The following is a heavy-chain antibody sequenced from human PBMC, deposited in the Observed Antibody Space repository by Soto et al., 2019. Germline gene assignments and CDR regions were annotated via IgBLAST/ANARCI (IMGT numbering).Heavy chain of an antibody. CDR2: INQDGSQQ. V-gene: IGHV3-7*05. J-gene: IGHJ4*02. Sequence: GGSLRLSCAASGFSFSSYWMSWVRQDPGKRLEWVANINQDGSQQWYVDSVKGRFTISRDNAKDSTYLQMNSLRDEDTAVYYCAKAPRGSGRDYYFDSWGQGTLVTVSS. CDR3: AKAPRGSGRDYYFDS. D-gene: IGHD3-10*01. CDR1: GFSFSSYW.